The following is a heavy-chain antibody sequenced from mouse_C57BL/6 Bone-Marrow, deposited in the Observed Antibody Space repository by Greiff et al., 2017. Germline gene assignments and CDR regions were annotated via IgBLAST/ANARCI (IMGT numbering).Heavy chain of an antibody. CDR1: GFTFSSYA. Sequence: EVMLVESGGDLVKPGGSLKLSCAASGFTFSSYAMSWVRQTPDKRLEWVATISSGGSYTYYPDSVKGRFTISRDNAKNTLYLQMSSLKSEDTAMYYRARQRYYGIAWFAYWGQGTLVTVSA. CDR2: ISSGGSYT. CDR3: ARQRYYGIAWFAY. J-gene: IGHJ3*01. D-gene: IGHD1-1*01. V-gene: IGHV5-6*02.